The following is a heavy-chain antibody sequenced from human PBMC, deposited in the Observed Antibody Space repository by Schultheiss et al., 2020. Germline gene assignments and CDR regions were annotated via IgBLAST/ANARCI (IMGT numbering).Heavy chain of an antibody. J-gene: IGHJ5*02. D-gene: IGHD4-17*01. V-gene: IGHV4-30-4*01. Sequence: SQTLSLTCTVSGGSISSGDYYWSWIRQPPGKGLEWIGYIYYSGSTYYNPSLKSRVTISVDTSKNQFSLKLSSVTAADTAVYYCARVDPDGDYGNWFDPWGQGTLVTVSS. CDR2: IYYSGST. CDR1: GGSISSGDYY. CDR3: ARVDPDGDYGNWFDP.